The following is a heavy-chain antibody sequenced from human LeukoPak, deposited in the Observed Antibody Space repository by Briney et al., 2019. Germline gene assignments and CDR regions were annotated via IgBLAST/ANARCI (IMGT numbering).Heavy chain of an antibody. CDR2: TYYRSKWYS. J-gene: IGHJ4*02. Sequence: SQTLSLTCAISGDSVSRNTAGWSWIRQSPSRGLEWLGRTYYRSKWYSDFAPSVRNRITINPDTSKNQFSLKLTSVTDADTAIYYCGLSGNYYSPTPQLIDYWGQGTLVTVSS. D-gene: IGHD3-10*01. CDR1: GDSVSRNTAG. CDR3: GLSGNYYSPTPQLIDY. V-gene: IGHV6-1*01.